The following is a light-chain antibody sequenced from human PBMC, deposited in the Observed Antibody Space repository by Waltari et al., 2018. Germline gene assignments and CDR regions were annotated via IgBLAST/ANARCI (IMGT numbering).Light chain of an antibody. J-gene: IGKJ3*01. Sequence: DIQMTQSPSSLSASVGDRVTITCRASQSISSYLNWYQQKPGKAPKLLIYAASSLQSGVPSRLSGSGSGTDFTLTINSLQPEDFATYYCQQSSSTPPFTFGPGTKVDIK. V-gene: IGKV1-39*01. CDR2: AAS. CDR3: QQSSSTPPFT. CDR1: QSISSY.